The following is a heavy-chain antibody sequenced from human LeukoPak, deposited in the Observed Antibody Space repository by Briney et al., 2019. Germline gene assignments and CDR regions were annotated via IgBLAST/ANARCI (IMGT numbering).Heavy chain of an antibody. J-gene: IGHJ4*02. CDR3: AKDTLLRYFDWFL. D-gene: IGHD3-9*01. Sequence: PGGSLRLSCAASGFTFSSYGMHWVRQAPGKGLEWVAVISYDGSNKYYADSVKGRFTISRDNSKNTLYLQMNSLRAEDTAVYYCAKDTLLRYFDWFLWGQGTLVTVSS. CDR2: ISYDGSNK. V-gene: IGHV3-30*18. CDR1: GFTFSSYG.